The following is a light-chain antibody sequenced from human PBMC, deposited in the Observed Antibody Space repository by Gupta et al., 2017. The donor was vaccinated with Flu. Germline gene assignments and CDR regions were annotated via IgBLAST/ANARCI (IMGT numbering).Light chain of an antibody. CDR2: AAS. Sequence: PSSLSASVGDRVTITCRASQGIDNYLAWYQHRPGKGPQLLIYAASTSRSGVPSRFSGSGSGTHFTLTISSLQPEDVATYYCQKYNSAPRTFGQGTQVEIK. CDR3: QKYNSAPRT. J-gene: IGKJ1*01. CDR1: QGIDNY. V-gene: IGKV1-27*01.